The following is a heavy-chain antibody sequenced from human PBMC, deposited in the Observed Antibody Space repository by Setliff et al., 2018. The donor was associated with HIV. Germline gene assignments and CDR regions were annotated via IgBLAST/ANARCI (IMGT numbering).Heavy chain of an antibody. CDR3: FYDIGGSDY. V-gene: IGHV4-34*01. J-gene: IGHJ4*02. CDR1: GGSSNGYY. CDR2: VNHSGST. D-gene: IGHD3-22*01. Sequence: SETLSLTCAVYGGSSNGYYWSWIRQPPGKGLEWIGEVNHSGSTNYNPSLKSRVTISVDTSKNQFSLKIEDTAVYYCTRPQYFYDIGGSDYWGQGTLVTVSS.